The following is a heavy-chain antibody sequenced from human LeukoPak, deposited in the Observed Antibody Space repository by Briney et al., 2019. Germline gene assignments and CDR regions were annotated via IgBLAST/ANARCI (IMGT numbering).Heavy chain of an antibody. CDR1: GFTFSNYN. CDR2: ISISSNYI. J-gene: IGHJ4*02. D-gene: IGHD2-15*01. CDR3: ARDGGGGLDY. V-gene: IGHV3-21*01. Sequence: GGSLRLSCAASGFTFSNYNMNWVRQAPGKGLEWVSCISISSNYIYYPDSVKGRFTISRDDAKNSLYLQMNSLRAEDTAVYYCARDGGGGLDYWGQGTLVTVSS.